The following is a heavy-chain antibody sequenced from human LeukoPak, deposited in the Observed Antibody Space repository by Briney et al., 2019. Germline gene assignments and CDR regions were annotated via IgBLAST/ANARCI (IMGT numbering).Heavy chain of an antibody. J-gene: IGHJ4*02. D-gene: IGHD6-13*01. Sequence: ASVKVSCKASGYTFTGHYMHWVRQAPGQGLEWMGWINPNSGGTNYAQKFQGRVTMTRDTSISTAYMELSRLRSDDTAVYYCARVSGSIAASDYWGQGTLVTVSS. CDR1: GYTFTGHY. CDR3: ARVSGSIAASDY. V-gene: IGHV1-2*02. CDR2: INPNSGGT.